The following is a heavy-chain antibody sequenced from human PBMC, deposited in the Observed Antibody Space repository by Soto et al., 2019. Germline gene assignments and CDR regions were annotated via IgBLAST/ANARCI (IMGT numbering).Heavy chain of an antibody. J-gene: IGHJ4*02. CDR3: VKDVTAEWSTVVTPKPYYFDY. Sequence: GGSLRLSCAASGFTFSSYAMSWVRQAPGKGLEWVSAISGSGGSTYYADSVKGRFTISRDNSKNTLYLQMNSLRAEDTAVYYCVKDVTAEWSTVVTPKPYYFDYWGQGTLVTVSS. D-gene: IGHD2-21*02. CDR1: GFTFSSYA. V-gene: IGHV3-23*01. CDR2: ISGSGGST.